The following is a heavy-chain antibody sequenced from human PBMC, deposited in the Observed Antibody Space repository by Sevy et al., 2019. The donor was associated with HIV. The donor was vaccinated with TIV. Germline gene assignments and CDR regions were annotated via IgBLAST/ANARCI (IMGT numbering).Heavy chain of an antibody. V-gene: IGHV3-48*03. D-gene: IGHD3-3*01. CDR3: ARDREVLRFLSSPGKLYYYYGMDV. CDR1: GFTFSSYE. Sequence: GGSLRLSCAASGFTFSSYEMNWVRQAPWKGLEWVSYISSSGSTIYYADSVKGRFTISRDNAKNSLYLQMNSLRAEDTAVYYCARDREVLRFLSSPGKLYYYYGMDVWGQGTTVTVSS. J-gene: IGHJ6*02. CDR2: ISSSGSTI.